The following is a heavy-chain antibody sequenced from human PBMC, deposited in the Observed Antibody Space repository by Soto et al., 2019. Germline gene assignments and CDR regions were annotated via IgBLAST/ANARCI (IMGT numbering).Heavy chain of an antibody. J-gene: IGHJ6*02. V-gene: IGHV1-8*01. CDR1: GYTFTSYD. CDR2: MNPNSGNT. CDR3: ARGSTIFGVVIISDYYGMDV. D-gene: IGHD3-3*01. Sequence: ASVKVSCKASGYTFTSYDINWVRQATGQGLEWMGWMNPNSGNTGYAQKFQGRVTMTRNTSISTAYMELSSLRSEDTAVYYCARGSTIFGVVIISDYYGMDVWGQGTTVTVSS.